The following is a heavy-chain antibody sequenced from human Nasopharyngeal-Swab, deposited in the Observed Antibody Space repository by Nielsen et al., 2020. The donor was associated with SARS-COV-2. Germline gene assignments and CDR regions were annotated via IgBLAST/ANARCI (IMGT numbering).Heavy chain of an antibody. Sequence: GGSLRLSCAASGFTFSSYAMSWVRQAPGKGLEWVAGTNPDGSQNYYVDSMRGRFTTSRDNAENSLYLQMNNLRADDTAVYYCARENWGKLDYWGQGALVTVSS. D-gene: IGHD7-27*01. CDR1: GFTFSSYA. CDR3: ARENWGKLDY. J-gene: IGHJ4*02. V-gene: IGHV3-7*04. CDR2: TNPDGSQN.